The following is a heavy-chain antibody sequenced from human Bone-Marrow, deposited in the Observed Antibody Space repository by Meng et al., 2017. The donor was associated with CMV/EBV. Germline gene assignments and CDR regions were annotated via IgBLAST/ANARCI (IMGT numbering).Heavy chain of an antibody. J-gene: IGHJ4*02. CDR3: AKDLGPSDHYRFYY. D-gene: IGHD3-16*01. V-gene: IGHV3-7*01. CDR2: IKQDGSEK. Sequence: GESLKISCAASGFTFSSYWMSWVRQTPGKGLEWVANIKQDGSEKYYVDSVKGRFTISRENGKNSLFLQMNSLRAEDTSVYYCAKDLGPSDHYRFYYWGQGTLVTVSS. CDR1: GFTFSSYW.